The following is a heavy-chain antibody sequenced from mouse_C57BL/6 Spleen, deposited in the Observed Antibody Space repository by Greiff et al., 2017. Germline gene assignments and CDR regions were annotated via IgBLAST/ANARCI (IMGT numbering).Heavy chain of an antibody. J-gene: IGHJ3*01. CDR1: GYSFTSYY. Sequence: VQLQESGPELVKPGASVKISCKASGYSFTSYYIHWVKQRPGQGLEWIGWIYPGSGNTKYNEKFKGKATLTADTSSSTAYMQLSSLPSEDSAVYYCASPHDGYYEAWFAYWGQGTLVTVSA. V-gene: IGHV1-66*01. D-gene: IGHD2-3*01. CDR2: IYPGSGNT. CDR3: ASPHDGYYEAWFAY.